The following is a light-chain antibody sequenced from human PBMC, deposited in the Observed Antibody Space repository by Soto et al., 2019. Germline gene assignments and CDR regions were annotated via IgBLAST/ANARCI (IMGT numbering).Light chain of an antibody. CDR1: SSDVGGYNY. V-gene: IGLV2-11*01. CDR2: EVS. Sequence: QSALTQPASVSGSPGQSITISCTGTSSDVGGYNYVSWYQQHPGKAPKLMIYEVSKRPSGVPDRFSGSKSGNTASLTISGLQDEDEADYYCCSYPGSHTWVFGGGTKLTVL. CDR3: CSYPGSHTWV. J-gene: IGLJ3*02.